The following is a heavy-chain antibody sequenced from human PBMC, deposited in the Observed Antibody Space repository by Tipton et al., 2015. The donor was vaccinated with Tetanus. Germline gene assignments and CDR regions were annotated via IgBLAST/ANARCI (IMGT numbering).Heavy chain of an antibody. CDR2: LSGAGDAT. V-gene: IGHV3-23*01. CDR3: AKSRASSHYRGAFEI. D-gene: IGHD3-10*01. CDR1: GFIFSNYA. Sequence: SLRLSCAASGFIFSNYAMSWVRQAPGKGLEWVSALSGAGDATHYAASVKGRFTVSRDNSKLYLQMNSLRAEDRAVYYCAKSRASSHYRGAFEIWGQGTMVTVSS. J-gene: IGHJ3*02.